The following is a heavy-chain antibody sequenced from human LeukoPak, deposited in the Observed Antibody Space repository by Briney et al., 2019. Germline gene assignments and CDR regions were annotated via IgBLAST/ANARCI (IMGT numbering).Heavy chain of an antibody. Sequence: PSETLSLTCTVSGGSISSYYWSWIRQPPGKGLEWIGYIYYSGSTNYNPSLKSRVTISVDTSKNQFSLKLSSVTAVDTAMYYCARDYYDSSGYSAEWFDPWGQGTLVTVSS. CDR1: GGSISSYY. CDR3: ARDYYDSSGYSAEWFDP. V-gene: IGHV4-59*01. J-gene: IGHJ5*02. D-gene: IGHD3-22*01. CDR2: IYYSGST.